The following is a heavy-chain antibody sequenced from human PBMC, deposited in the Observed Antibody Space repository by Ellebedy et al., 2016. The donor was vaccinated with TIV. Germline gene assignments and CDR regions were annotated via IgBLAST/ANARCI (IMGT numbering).Heavy chain of an antibody. CDR3: AREKIVGATYFDY. CDR1: GFTFSTYW. J-gene: IGHJ4*02. D-gene: IGHD1-26*01. CDR2: IKQDGSER. Sequence: GGSLRLSXAASGFTFSTYWMSWVRQAPGKGPEWVANIKQDGSERYYVDSVKDRFTISRDNAKSSLYLQMNFLRAEDTAVYYCAREKIVGATYFDYWGQGTLVTVSS. V-gene: IGHV3-7*01.